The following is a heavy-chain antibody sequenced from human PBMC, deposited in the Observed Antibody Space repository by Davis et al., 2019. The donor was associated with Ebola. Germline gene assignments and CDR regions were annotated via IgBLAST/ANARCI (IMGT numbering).Heavy chain of an antibody. CDR1: GGSISSYY. J-gene: IGHJ6*02. CDR3: AGGSYRQDYYYYYGMDV. D-gene: IGHD3-16*02. CDR2: IYTSGST. Sequence: PSETLSLTCTVSGGSISSYYWSWIRQPAGKGLEWIGRIYTSGSTNYNPSLKSRVTMSVDTSKNQFSLKLSSVTAADTAVYYCAGGSYRQDYYYYYGMDVWGQGTTVTVSS. V-gene: IGHV4-4*07.